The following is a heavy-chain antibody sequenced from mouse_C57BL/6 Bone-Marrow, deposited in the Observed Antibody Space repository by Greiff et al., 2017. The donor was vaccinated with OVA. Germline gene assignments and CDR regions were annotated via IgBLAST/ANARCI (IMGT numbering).Heavy chain of an antibody. D-gene: IGHD1-1*01. CDR3: ASDPSYYYGSSYWVYWYFDV. J-gene: IGHJ1*03. V-gene: IGHV5-4*03. Sequence: EVKVVESGGGLVKPGGSLKLSCAASGFTFSSYAMSWVRQTPEQRLEWVATISDGGSYTYYPDNVKGRFTISRDNAKNNLYLQMSHLKSEDTAMYYCASDPSYYYGSSYWVYWYFDVWGTGTTVTVSS. CDR2: ISDGGSYT. CDR1: GFTFSSYA.